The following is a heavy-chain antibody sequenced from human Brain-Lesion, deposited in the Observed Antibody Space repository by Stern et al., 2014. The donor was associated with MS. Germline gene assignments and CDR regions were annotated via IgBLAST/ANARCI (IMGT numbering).Heavy chain of an antibody. CDR3: ARGAGVFDS. CDR1: GGSIGRSSYY. V-gene: IGHV4-39*02. Sequence: VQLVESGPGLVKPSETLSLTCTVSGGSIGRSSYYWGWIRQPPGKGLEWIGNIFYTGSTFYDPSLKSRVHISVDTSNHPFSLSLNSVTAADTAVYYCARGAGVFDSWGQGTLVTVSP. CDR2: IFYTGST. D-gene: IGHD6-19*01. J-gene: IGHJ4*02.